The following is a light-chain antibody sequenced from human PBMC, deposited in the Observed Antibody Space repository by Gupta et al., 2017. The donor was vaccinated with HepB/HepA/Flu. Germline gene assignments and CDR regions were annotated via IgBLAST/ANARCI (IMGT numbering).Light chain of an antibody. CDR1: QSVLYSSNNKNY. Sequence: DIVMTQSPDSLAVSLGERATINCKSSQSVLYSSNNKNYLAWYQQKPGQPPKLLIYWASTRESGVPDRFSGSGSGTDFTLTISSLQAEDMAFYYCQQEDNTPYTFGQGTKMEIK. V-gene: IGKV4-1*01. J-gene: IGKJ2*01. CDR3: QQEDNTPYT. CDR2: WAS.